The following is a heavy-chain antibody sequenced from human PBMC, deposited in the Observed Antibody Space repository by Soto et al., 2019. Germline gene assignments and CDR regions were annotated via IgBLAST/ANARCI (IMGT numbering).Heavy chain of an antibody. J-gene: IGHJ4*02. Sequence: PSETLSLTCTVSGGSISSYYWSWIRQPPGKGLEWIGYIYYSGSTNYNPSLKSRVTISVDTSKNRFSLKLSSVTAADTAVYYCARQNFDWLLVNWGQGTLVTVSS. CDR1: GGSISSYY. D-gene: IGHD3-9*01. CDR3: ARQNFDWLLVN. CDR2: IYYSGST. V-gene: IGHV4-59*08.